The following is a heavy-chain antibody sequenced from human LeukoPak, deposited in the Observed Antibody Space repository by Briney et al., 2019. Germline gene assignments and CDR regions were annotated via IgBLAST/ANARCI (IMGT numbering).Heavy chain of an antibody. V-gene: IGHV3-23*01. CDR3: AKDHGSSGWYLQYYFDY. CDR1: GFTFSSYA. CDR2: ISGSGGST. D-gene: IGHD6-19*01. J-gene: IGHJ4*02. Sequence: GGSLRLSCEASGFTFSSYAMSWVHQAPGKGLEWVSAISGSGGSTYYADSVKGRFTISRDNSKNTLYLQMNSLRAEDTAVYYCAKDHGSSGWYLQYYFDYWGQGTLVTVSS.